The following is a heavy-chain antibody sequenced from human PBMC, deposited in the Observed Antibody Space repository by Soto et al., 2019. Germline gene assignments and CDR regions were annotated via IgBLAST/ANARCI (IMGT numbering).Heavy chain of an antibody. CDR1: GFTLSHWW. D-gene: IGHD2-2*01. V-gene: IGHV3-74*01. J-gene: IGHJ4*02. Sequence: GGSLRLSCAVSGFTLSHWWMHWGRQAQGEGLVWVSRISDDGISTSYAKFVQGRFTISRDNAKNMVYLQLNSLTAEDTAFYFCASEVPSSRLNYIDYCGKGPLGTVST. CDR2: ISDDGIST. CDR3: ASEVPSSRLNYIDY.